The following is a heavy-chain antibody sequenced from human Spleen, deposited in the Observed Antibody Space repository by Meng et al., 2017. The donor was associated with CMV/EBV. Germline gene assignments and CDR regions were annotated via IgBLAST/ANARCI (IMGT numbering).Heavy chain of an antibody. D-gene: IGHD1-26*01. V-gene: IGHV3-20*04. Sequence: GGSLRLSCAASGFTFDDYAMSWVRQPPGKGLEWVSGINWNGGSTDYADSVKGRFTISRDNVKNSVYLQMTSLRAEDTAVYYCAKGSSGSYFGGMDVWGQGTTVTVSS. CDR3: AKGSSGSYFGGMDV. CDR2: INWNGGST. J-gene: IGHJ6*02. CDR1: GFTFDDYA.